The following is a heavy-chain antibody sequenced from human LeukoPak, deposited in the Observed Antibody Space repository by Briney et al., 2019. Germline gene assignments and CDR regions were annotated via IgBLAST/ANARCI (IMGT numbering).Heavy chain of an antibody. CDR3: ARRVGDYYDNIGYFDY. D-gene: IGHD3-22*01. V-gene: IGHV1-69*13. Sequence: SVKVSCKASGGTFISYAISWVRQAPRQGLEWMGGIIPIFGTANYAQKFQGRVTITADESTSTAYMELSSLRSEDTAMYYCARRVGDYYDNIGYFDYWGQGTLVTVSS. J-gene: IGHJ4*02. CDR1: GGTFISYA. CDR2: IIPIFGTA.